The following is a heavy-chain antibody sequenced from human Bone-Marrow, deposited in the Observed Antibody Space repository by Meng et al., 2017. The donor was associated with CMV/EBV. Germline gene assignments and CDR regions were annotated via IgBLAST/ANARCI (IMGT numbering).Heavy chain of an antibody. V-gene: IGHV1-18*01. CDR1: GYTFTSYG. CDR3: ARDLADYDFWSGPPGDY. J-gene: IGHJ4*02. Sequence: ASVKVSCKASGYTFTSYGISWVRQAPGQGLEWMGWISAYNGNTNYAQKLQGRVTMTTDTSTSTAYMELRSLRSDDTAVYYCARDLADYDFWSGPPGDYWGQGTRVTRYS. D-gene: IGHD3-3*01. CDR2: ISAYNGNT.